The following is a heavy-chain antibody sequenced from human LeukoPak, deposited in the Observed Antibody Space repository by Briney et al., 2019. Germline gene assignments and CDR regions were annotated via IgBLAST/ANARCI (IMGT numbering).Heavy chain of an antibody. CDR3: ARGGVKWLPDY. Sequence: PSETLSLTCTVSGGSISSYYWSWIRQPPGKGLEWIGYIYYSGSTNYNPSLKSRVTISVDTSKNQFSLKLSSVTAADTAVYYCARGGVKWLPDYWGQGTLVTVSS. V-gene: IGHV4-59*12. CDR2: IYYSGST. J-gene: IGHJ4*02. CDR1: GGSISSYY. D-gene: IGHD3-22*01.